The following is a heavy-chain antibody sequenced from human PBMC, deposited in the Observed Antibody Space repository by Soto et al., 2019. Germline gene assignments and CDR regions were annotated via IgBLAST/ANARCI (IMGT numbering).Heavy chain of an antibody. CDR3: ARGLAVAGVYYYYGMEV. V-gene: IGHV4-34*01. Sequence: SETLSLTCAVYGGSFSGYHWSWIRQPPGKGLEWIGEINHSGSTNYNPSLKSRVTISVDTSKNQFSLKLSSVTAADTAVYYCARGLAVAGVYYYYGMEVWGQGTTVTVSS. J-gene: IGHJ6*02. CDR1: GGSFSGYH. CDR2: INHSGST. D-gene: IGHD6-19*01.